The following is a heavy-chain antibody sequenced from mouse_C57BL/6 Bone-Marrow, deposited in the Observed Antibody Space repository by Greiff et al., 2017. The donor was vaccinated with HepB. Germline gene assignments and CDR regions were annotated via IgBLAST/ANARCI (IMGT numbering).Heavy chain of an antibody. CDR3: TEAYYSNYEFAY. CDR2: IRLKSDNYAT. J-gene: IGHJ3*01. CDR1: GFTFSNYW. Sequence: VQLKQSGGGLVQPGGSMKLSCVASGFTFSNYWMNWVRQPPEKGLEWVAQIRLKSDNYATHYAESVKGRFTISRDDSKSSVYLQMNNLRAEDTGIYYCTEAYYSNYEFAYWGQGTLVTVSA. D-gene: IGHD2-5*01. V-gene: IGHV6-3*01.